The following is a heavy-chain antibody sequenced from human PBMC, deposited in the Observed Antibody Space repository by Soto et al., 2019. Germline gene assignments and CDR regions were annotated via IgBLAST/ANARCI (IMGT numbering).Heavy chain of an antibody. D-gene: IGHD6-13*01. Sequence: WWSLRLSCSASVFTVSSNYMSWFRQAPGKGLEWVSVIYSGGSTYYADSVKGRFTISRDNSKNTLYLQMNSLRAEDTAVYYCARDFPIAAAGTFNYYYYYGMDVWGQGTTVTVSS. CDR3: ARDFPIAAAGTFNYYYYYGMDV. CDR2: IYSGGST. J-gene: IGHJ6*02. V-gene: IGHV3-53*01. CDR1: VFTVSSNY.